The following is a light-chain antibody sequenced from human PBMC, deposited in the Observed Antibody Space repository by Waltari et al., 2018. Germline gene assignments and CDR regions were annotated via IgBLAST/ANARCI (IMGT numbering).Light chain of an antibody. J-gene: IGLJ3*02. CDR1: SRDVGGYNY. V-gene: IGLV2-14*03. CDR2: DVN. CDR3: SSFTRTNSWV. Sequence: HSALAQPASVSGSPGQSITISCTGTSRDVGGYNYVSWYQQHPGKAPRIMIYDVNNRPSGVSNRFSGSKSGHTASLTISGLQAEDEADYYCSSFTRTNSWVFGGGTKLTVL.